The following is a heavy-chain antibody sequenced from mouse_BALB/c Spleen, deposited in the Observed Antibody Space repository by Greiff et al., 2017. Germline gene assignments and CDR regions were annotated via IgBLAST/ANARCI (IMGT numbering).Heavy chain of an antibody. J-gene: IGHJ2*01. CDR2: IYPGDGDT. CDR3: ARGGVVADY. D-gene: IGHD1-1*01. Sequence: QVQLQQSGPELVKPGASVKISCKASGYAFSSSWMNWVKQRPGQGLEWIGRIYPGDGDTNYNGKFKGKATLTADKSSSTAYMQLSSLTSVDSAVYFCARGGVVADYWGQGTTLTVSS. CDR1: GYAFSSSW. V-gene: IGHV1-82*01.